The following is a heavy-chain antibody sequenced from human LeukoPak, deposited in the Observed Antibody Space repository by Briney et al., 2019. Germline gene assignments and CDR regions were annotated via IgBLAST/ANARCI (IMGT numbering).Heavy chain of an antibody. J-gene: IGHJ3*02. CDR3: AAVRVVGAYAFDI. CDR2: IDSDKGNT. CDR1: GYSFTRNA. D-gene: IGHD1-26*01. V-gene: IGHV1-3*03. Sequence: ASVKVSCKASGYSFTRNAIHWVRQAPGQRLEWMGWIDSDKGNTKYSQDFQGRVTITRDMSTSTAYMELSSLRSEDTAVYYCAAVRVVGAYAFDIWGQGTMVTVSS.